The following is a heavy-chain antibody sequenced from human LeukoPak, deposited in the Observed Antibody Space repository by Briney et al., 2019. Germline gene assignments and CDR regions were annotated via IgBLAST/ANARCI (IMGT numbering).Heavy chain of an antibody. J-gene: IGHJ3*02. CDR3: ARRYPNDAFDI. CDR2: IYPGDSDT. D-gene: IGHD2-2*01. CDR1: GYSFTRYW. V-gene: IGHV5-51*01. Sequence: GESLKISCKGSGYSFTRYWIGWVRQMPGKGLEWMGIIYPGDSDTRYSPSLQGHVTMSVDKSISTAYLQWSSLKASDTAMYYCARRYPNDAFDIWGQGTMVTVSS.